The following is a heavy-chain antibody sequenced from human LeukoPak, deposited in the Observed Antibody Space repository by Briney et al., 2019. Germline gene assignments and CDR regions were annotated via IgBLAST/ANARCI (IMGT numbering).Heavy chain of an antibody. CDR2: ISSSSSYI. CDR1: GFTFSSYS. D-gene: IGHD6-6*01. CDR3: ARDPGYSSSSGYYFDY. Sequence: GGSLRLSCAASGFTFSSYSMNWVRQAPGKGLEWVSSISSSSSYIYYADSVKGRFTISRDNAKNSLYLQMNSLRAEDTAVYYCARDPGYSSSSGYYFDYWGQGTLVTVSS. V-gene: IGHV3-21*01. J-gene: IGHJ4*02.